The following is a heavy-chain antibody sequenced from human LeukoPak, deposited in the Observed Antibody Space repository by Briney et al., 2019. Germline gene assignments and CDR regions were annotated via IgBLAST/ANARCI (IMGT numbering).Heavy chain of an antibody. Sequence: GGSLRLSCAASGFTFSSYGMHWVRQAPGKGLEWVSAISGSGGSTYYADSVKGRFTISRDNSKNTLYLQMNSLRAEDTAVYYCAKDLGGYFDYWGQGTLVTVSS. CDR1: GFTFSSYG. CDR3: AKDLGGYFDY. V-gene: IGHV3-23*01. D-gene: IGHD4-23*01. J-gene: IGHJ4*02. CDR2: ISGSGGST.